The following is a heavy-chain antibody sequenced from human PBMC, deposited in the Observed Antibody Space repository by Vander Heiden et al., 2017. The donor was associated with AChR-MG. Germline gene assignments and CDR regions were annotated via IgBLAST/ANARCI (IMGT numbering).Heavy chain of an antibody. J-gene: IGHJ4*02. CDR3: AREVNYGDYPLDY. D-gene: IGHD4-17*01. V-gene: IGHV3-72*01. CDR1: GFTFSDHY. CDR2: IRNKANSYTT. Sequence: EVQLVESGGGLVQPGGSLRLACAASGFTFSDHYMDWVRHAPGKGLGWVGGIRNKANSYTTEDAAAVKGRFTISRDDSKNSLYLQMNSLKTEDTAVYYCAREVNYGDYPLDYWGQGTLVTVSS.